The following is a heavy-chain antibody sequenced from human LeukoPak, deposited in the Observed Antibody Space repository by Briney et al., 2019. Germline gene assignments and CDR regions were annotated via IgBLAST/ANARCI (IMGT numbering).Heavy chain of an antibody. CDR1: GFTFSSYS. CDR2: IFGSGSTI. CDR3: AKGVRGQLGDY. Sequence: GGSLRLSCAASGFTFSSYSMNWVRQAPGKELEWISGIFGSGSTIYYADSVKGRFTISRDNSKNTVFLQMNSLRAEDTAVYYCAKGVRGQLGDYWGQGTLVTVSS. J-gene: IGHJ4*02. D-gene: IGHD6-13*01. V-gene: IGHV3-23*01.